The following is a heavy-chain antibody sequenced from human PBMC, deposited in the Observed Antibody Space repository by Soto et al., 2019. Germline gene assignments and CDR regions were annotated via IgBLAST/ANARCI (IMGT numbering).Heavy chain of an antibody. CDR1: GESISSISYY. CDR2: IYYSGRT. Sequence: SETLSLTCIVSGESISSISYYWGWIRQPPGKGLEWIGSIYYSGRTYYNPSFKSRVTISIDTSKNQFSLKLSSVTATDTAVYYCARQRTTVVTQAYFDHWGQGALVTVSS. D-gene: IGHD2-21*02. J-gene: IGHJ4*02. V-gene: IGHV4-39*01. CDR3: ARQRTTVVTQAYFDH.